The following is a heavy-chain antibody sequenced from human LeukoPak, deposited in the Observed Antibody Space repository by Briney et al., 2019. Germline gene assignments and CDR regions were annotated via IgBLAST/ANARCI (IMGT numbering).Heavy chain of an antibody. CDR1: GGSFSGYY. CDR3: ARAVVVPAAKRGYYYCYMDV. CDR2: INHSGST. Sequence: SETLSLTCAVYGGSFSGYYWSWIRQPPGKGLEWIGEINHSGSTNYNPSLKSRVTISVDTSKNQFSLKLSSVTAADTAVYYCARAVVVPAAKRGYYYCYMDVWGKGTTVTVSS. V-gene: IGHV4-34*01. J-gene: IGHJ6*03. D-gene: IGHD2-2*01.